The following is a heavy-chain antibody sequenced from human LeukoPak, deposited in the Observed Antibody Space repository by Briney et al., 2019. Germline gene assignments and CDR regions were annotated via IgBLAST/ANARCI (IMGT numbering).Heavy chain of an antibody. V-gene: IGHV1-18*01. D-gene: IGHD3-3*01. J-gene: IGHJ2*01. CDR2: ISAYNGNT. CDR3: ARDRVRDFWSGYPYWYFDL. CDR1: GYTFTSYG. Sequence: ASVKVSCKASGYTFTSYGISWVRQAPGQGLEWMGWISAYNGNTNYAQKLQGRVTMTTDTSTSTAYMELRSLRSDDTAVYYCARDRVRDFWSGYPYWYFDLWGRGTLVTVSS.